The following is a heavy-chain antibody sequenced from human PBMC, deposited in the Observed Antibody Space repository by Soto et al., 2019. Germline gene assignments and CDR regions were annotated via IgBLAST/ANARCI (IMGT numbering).Heavy chain of an antibody. CDR2: ISNSGGST. D-gene: IGHD3-16*01. J-gene: IGHJ4*02. Sequence: EVQLLESGGGLVQPGGSLRLSCAASGFTFSGYAMSWVRQAPGKGLEWVSTISNSGGSTWYAESVKGRFTISRDNSKNTRDLQMNSLRAEDTAVYYCLMGYFFDYWGQGTLVTVSS. CDR1: GFTFSGYA. V-gene: IGHV3-23*01. CDR3: LMGYFFDY.